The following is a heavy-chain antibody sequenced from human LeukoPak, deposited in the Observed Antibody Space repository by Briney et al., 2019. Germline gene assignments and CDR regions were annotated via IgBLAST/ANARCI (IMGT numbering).Heavy chain of an antibody. D-gene: IGHD3-22*01. J-gene: IGHJ3*02. CDR1: GGSISSYY. V-gene: IGHV4-59*01. CDR3: AREGLNAFDI. Sequence: SETLSLTCTVYGGSISSYYWSWIRQPPGKGLEWIGYIYYSGSTNYNPSLKSRVTISVDTSKNQFSLKLSSVTAADTAVYYCAREGLNAFDIWGQGTMVTVSS. CDR2: IYYSGST.